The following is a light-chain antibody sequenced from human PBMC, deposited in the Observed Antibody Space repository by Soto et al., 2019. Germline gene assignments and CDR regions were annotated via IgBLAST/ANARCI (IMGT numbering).Light chain of an antibody. Sequence: QSVLTQPPSASGSPGQSITISCTGTSSDIGAYNYVSWYQQHPGKAPKLMIYEVSNRPSGVSNRFSGSKSGNTASLTISGLQAEDEADYYCSSYTSSSTLNYVFGTGTKVTVL. CDR2: EVS. V-gene: IGLV2-14*01. J-gene: IGLJ1*01. CDR3: SSYTSSSTLNYV. CDR1: SSDIGAYNY.